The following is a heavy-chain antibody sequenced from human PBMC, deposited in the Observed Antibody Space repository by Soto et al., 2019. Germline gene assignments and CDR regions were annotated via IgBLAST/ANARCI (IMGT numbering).Heavy chain of an antibody. CDR2: ISYDGSNK. V-gene: IGHV3-30*18. Sequence: QVQLVESGGGVVQPGRSLRLSCAASGFTFSSYGMHWVRQAPGKGLEWVAVISYDGSNKYYADSVKGRFTISRDNSKNTLYLQMNRLRAEDTAVYYCAKGGRAVAGTIVESDYWGQGTLVTVSS. D-gene: IGHD6-19*01. CDR3: AKGGRAVAGTIVESDY. J-gene: IGHJ4*02. CDR1: GFTFSSYG.